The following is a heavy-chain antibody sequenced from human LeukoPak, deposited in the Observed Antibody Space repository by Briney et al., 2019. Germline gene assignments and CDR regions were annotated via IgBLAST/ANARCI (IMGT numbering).Heavy chain of an antibody. D-gene: IGHD5-12*01. CDR3: AREARYSGSDGGWETDY. J-gene: IGHJ4*02. Sequence: SVKVSCKASGGTFSSYAISCVRQAPGQGLEWMGGIIPIFGTANYAQKFQCRVTITPDESTSTAYMELSSLRSEDTAVDYCAREARYSGSDGGWETDYWGQGPLVTVSS. CDR2: IIPIFGTA. V-gene: IGHV1-69*13. CDR1: GGTFSSYA.